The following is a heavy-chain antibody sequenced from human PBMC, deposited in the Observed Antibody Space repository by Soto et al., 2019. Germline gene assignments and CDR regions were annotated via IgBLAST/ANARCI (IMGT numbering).Heavy chain of an antibody. J-gene: IGHJ6*02. D-gene: IGHD3-10*01. CDR1: GFTFSSYS. CDR3: ARDQGFGELFYYYGMDV. V-gene: IGHV3-21*01. CDR2: ISSSSSYI. Sequence: GGSLRLSCAASGFTFSSYSMNWVRQAPGKGLEWVSSISSSSSYIYYADSVKGRFTISRDNAKNSLYLQMNSLRAEGTAVYYCARDQGFGELFYYYGMDVWGQGTTVTVSS.